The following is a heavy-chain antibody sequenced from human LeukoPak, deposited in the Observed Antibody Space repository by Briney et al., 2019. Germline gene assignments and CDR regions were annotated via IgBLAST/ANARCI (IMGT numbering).Heavy chain of an antibody. V-gene: IGHV4-39*07. J-gene: IGHJ3*02. CDR1: GGSISSSSYY. CDR2: IYYGGST. Sequence: SETLSLTCTVSGGSISSSSYYWGCIRQPLGKGLEWIGSIYYGGSTYYNPSLKSRVTISVDTSKNQFSLKLSSATAADTAVYYCARSFNQYYYDSSGYTRKATPSDAFDIWGQGTMVTVSS. CDR3: ARSFNQYYYDSSGYTRKATPSDAFDI. D-gene: IGHD3-22*01.